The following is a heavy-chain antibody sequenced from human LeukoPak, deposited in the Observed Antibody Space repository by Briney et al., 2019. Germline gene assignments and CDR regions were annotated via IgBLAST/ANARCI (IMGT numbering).Heavy chain of an antibody. V-gene: IGHV5-51*01. CDR2: IYPSDSDT. J-gene: IGHJ4*02. D-gene: IGHD1-26*01. Sequence: PGGSLRLSCQGSEYIFATYWIAWLRQMPGKGLEWMGIIYPSDSDTIYSPSFQGQVTISADKSIKTAYLQWSSLKASDTAMYYCARPLQGIVGATGFDYWGQGTLVTVSS. CDR3: ARPLQGIVGATGFDY. CDR1: EYIFATYW.